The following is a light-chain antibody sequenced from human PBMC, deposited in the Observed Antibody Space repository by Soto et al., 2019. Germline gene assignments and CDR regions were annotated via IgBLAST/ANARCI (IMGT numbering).Light chain of an antibody. CDR2: GAS. CDR1: QSVSSSY. J-gene: IGKJ1*01. CDR3: QQRSNWPGT. V-gene: IGKV3D-20*02. Sequence: IVLTQSPDTLSVSPGERAALSGLASQSVSSSYLAWYQQKPGQAPRLLIYGASSRATGIPARFSGSGSGTDFTLTISSLEPTDFAVYYCQQRSNWPGTFGLGTKVDIK.